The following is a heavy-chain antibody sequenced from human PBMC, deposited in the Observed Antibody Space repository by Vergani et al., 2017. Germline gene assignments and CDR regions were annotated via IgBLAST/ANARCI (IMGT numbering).Heavy chain of an antibody. V-gene: IGHV4-61*02. CDR3: ARSHPYCTSGSCSAI. CDR2: IHTGGST. CDR1: GESIRSGSHY. J-gene: IGHJ4*02. Sequence: QVKLQESGPGLLKPSQTLSLTCTVSGESIRSGSHYWSWIRQPAGKGPEWIGHIHTGGSTDLNPAFKSRVSISVDTSKSQFSLKLNSVTVADTAVYYCARSHPYCTSGSCSAIWGQGTLVTVSS. D-gene: IGHD2-15*01.